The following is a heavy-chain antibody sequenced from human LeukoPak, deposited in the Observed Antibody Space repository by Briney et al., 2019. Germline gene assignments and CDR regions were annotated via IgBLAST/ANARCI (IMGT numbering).Heavy chain of an antibody. D-gene: IGHD6-13*01. CDR2: IYFTGTT. Sequence: SETLTLTRSVSGGSISGHYWTWIRQPPGKGLEWIGYIYFTGTTNYYPSLQSRVTISLDTSKNQISLKLRSVTAADTAVYYCARGGSWYGDWGQGTLVTVSS. J-gene: IGHJ1*01. V-gene: IGHV4-59*08. CDR3: ARGGSWYGD. CDR1: GGSISGHY.